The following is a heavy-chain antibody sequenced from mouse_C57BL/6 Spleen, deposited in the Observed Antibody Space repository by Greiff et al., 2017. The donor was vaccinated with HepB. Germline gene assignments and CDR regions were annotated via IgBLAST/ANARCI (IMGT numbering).Heavy chain of an antibody. V-gene: IGHV7-1*01. D-gene: IGHD1-1*01. Sequence: EVQGVESGGGLVQSGRSLRLSCATSGFTFSDFYMEWVRQAPGKGLEWIAASRNKANDYTTEYSASVKGRFIVSRDTSQSILYLQMNALRAEDTAIYYCARSITTVVAPYAMDYWGQGTSVTVSS. CDR1: GFTFSDFY. J-gene: IGHJ4*01. CDR3: ARSITTVVAPYAMDY. CDR2: SRNKANDYTT.